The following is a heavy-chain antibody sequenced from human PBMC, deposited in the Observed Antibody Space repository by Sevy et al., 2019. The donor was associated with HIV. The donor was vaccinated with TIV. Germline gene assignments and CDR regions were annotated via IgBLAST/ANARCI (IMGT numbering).Heavy chain of an antibody. D-gene: IGHD3-22*01. Sequence: ASVKVSCKVSGYTLTQLSMNWVRQAPGKGLEWMGSFDPEDGETIYAQKFQGRVTMTEDRSTDTAYMDLSSLRSEDTAVYYCATTKDYYESSGYPFDYWGQGTVVTVSS. CDR1: GYTLTQLS. V-gene: IGHV1-24*01. CDR3: ATTKDYYESSGYPFDY. CDR2: FDPEDGET. J-gene: IGHJ4*02.